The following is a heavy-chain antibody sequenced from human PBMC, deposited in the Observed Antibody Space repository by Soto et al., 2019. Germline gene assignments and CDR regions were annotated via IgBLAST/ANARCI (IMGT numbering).Heavy chain of an antibody. Sequence: GGSLRLSCAASGFTFSNAWMNWVRQAPGKGLEWVGRIKSKTDGGTTDYAAPVKGRFTISRDDSKNTLYLQMNSLKTEDTAVYYCTTDAAEVYNWNDAEEYDYWGQGTLVTVSS. CDR1: GFTFSNAW. CDR3: TTDAAEVYNWNDAEEYDY. D-gene: IGHD1-20*01. V-gene: IGHV3-15*07. J-gene: IGHJ4*02. CDR2: IKSKTDGGTT.